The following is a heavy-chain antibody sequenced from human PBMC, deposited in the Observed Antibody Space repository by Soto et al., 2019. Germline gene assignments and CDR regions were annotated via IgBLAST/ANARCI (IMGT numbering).Heavy chain of an antibody. D-gene: IGHD2-15*01. CDR2: IYPDDSRT. J-gene: IGHJ6*02. CDR1: EFSFTTYW. V-gene: IGHV5-51*01. CDR3: ASAGRYCSGGSCQTLYYYYGMDV. Sequence: GESLKISCKGSEFSFTTYWIAWVRQMPGEGLRWMGIIYPDDSRTTYSPSFQGQVTISADKSISTAYLQWSSLKASDTAMYYCASAGRYCSGGSCQTLYYYYGMDVWGQGTTVTVAS.